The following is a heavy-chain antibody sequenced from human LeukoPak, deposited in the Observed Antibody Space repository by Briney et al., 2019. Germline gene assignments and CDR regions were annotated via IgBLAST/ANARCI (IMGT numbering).Heavy chain of an antibody. CDR2: INPNSGGT. CDR3: ARVGSYAAYNWFDP. J-gene: IGHJ5*02. Sequence: ASVKVSCKASGYTFTSYGISWVRQAPGQGLEWMGWINPNSGGTNYAQKFQGRVTMTRDTSISTAYMELSRLRSDDTAVYYCARVGSYAAYNWFDPWGQGTLVTVSS. CDR1: GYTFTSYG. D-gene: IGHD1-26*01. V-gene: IGHV1-2*02.